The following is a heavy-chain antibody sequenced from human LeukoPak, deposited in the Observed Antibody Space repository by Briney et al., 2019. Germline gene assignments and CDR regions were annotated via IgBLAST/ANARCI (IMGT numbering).Heavy chain of an antibody. CDR2: IYSGGST. Sequence: GGSLRLSCAASGFTVSSNYMSWVRQAPGKGLEWVSVIYSGGSTYYADSVKGRFTISRDNSKNTLYLQMNSLRAEDTAVYYCARDSIGVVVPAAIGNPGDPFDYWGQGTLVTVSS. J-gene: IGHJ4*02. V-gene: IGHV3-53*05. D-gene: IGHD2-2*02. CDR1: GFTVSSNY. CDR3: ARDSIGVVVPAAIGNPGDPFDY.